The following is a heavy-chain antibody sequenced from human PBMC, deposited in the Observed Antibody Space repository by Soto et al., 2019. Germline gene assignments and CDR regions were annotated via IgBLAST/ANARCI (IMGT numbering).Heavy chain of an antibody. V-gene: IGHV5-51*01. Sequence: GESLKISCKGSGYSFTSYWIGWVRQMPGKGLEWMGIIYPGDSDTRYSPSFQGKVTISADKSISTAYLQWSSLKASDTAMYYCARHLRRFSYYYGIDVWGQGTTVTVSS. CDR3: ARHLRRFSYYYGIDV. J-gene: IGHJ6*02. D-gene: IGHD3-3*01. CDR1: GYSFTSYW. CDR2: IYPGDSDT.